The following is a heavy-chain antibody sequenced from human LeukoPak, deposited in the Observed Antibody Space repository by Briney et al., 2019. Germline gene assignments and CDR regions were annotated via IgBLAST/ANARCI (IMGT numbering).Heavy chain of an antibody. CDR1: GYSISSGYY. Sequence: SETLSLTCAVSGYSISSGYYWGWIRQPPGKGLEWIGSIYHSESTYYNPSLKSRVTISVDTSKNQFSLKLGSVTAAGTAVYYCARQGDYDFWSGYYHRYFDYWSQGTLVTVSS. D-gene: IGHD3-3*01. CDR3: ARQGDYDFWSGYYHRYFDY. V-gene: IGHV4-38-2*01. J-gene: IGHJ4*02. CDR2: IYHSEST.